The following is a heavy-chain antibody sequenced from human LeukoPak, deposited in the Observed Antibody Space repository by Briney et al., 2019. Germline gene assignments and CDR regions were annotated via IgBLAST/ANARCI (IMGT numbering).Heavy chain of an antibody. J-gene: IGHJ6*02. V-gene: IGHV4-34*01. CDR2: LHHSGST. CDR3: ARRQRPNYGMDG. D-gene: IGHD1-1*01. CDR1: GGPFSGYY. Sequence: SETLSLLRAVYGGPFSGYYWRWIRQPPGKGLEWNGELHHSGSTNYNPAHQRRVTISVDTSKNQFSLKLSSVTAADTAVYYCARRQRPNYGMDGWGQGTTVTVSS.